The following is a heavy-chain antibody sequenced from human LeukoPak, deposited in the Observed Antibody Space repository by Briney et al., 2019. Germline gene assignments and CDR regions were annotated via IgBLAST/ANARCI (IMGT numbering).Heavy chain of an antibody. J-gene: IGHJ6*02. CDR2: ISSSGSTI. Sequence: PPGGSLRLSCAASGFTFSSYEMNWVRQAPGKGLEWVSYISSSGSTIYYADSVKGRFTISRDNAKNSLYLQMNSLRAEDTAVYYCARDSSYYYDSSGYPPNGYGMDVWGQGTTVTVSS. D-gene: IGHD3-22*01. CDR1: GFTFSSYE. CDR3: ARDSSYYYDSSGYPPNGYGMDV. V-gene: IGHV3-48*03.